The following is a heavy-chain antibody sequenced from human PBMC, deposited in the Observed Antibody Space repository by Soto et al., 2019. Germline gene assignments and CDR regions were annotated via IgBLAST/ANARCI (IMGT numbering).Heavy chain of an antibody. CDR3: VSSNSWYHGKY. Sequence: ASVKVSCKASGYTFTNYYMHCVRQAPGQGLEWMGIINPSGGSTSYAQKFQGRVTMTRDTSTSTVYMEVSSLRSEDTAVYHCVSSNSWYHGKYWGQGTLVTVSS. V-gene: IGHV1-46*01. CDR2: INPSGGST. CDR1: GYTFTNYY. J-gene: IGHJ4*02. D-gene: IGHD6-13*01.